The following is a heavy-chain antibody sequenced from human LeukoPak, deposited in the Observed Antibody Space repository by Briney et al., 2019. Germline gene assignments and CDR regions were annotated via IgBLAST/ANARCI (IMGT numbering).Heavy chain of an antibody. CDR2: ISSSSSTI. V-gene: IGHV3-48*01. CDR3: ARDRWIVGRLLNAGSHYYYGMDV. D-gene: IGHD2-15*01. CDR1: GFTLSSYS. Sequence: GGSLRPSCAASGFTLSSYSMNWVRQAPGKGLEWVSSISSSSSTIYYADSVKGRFTISRDNSKNTLYLQMNSLRAEDTAVYYCARDRWIVGRLLNAGSHYYYGMDVWGQGTTVTVSS. J-gene: IGHJ6*02.